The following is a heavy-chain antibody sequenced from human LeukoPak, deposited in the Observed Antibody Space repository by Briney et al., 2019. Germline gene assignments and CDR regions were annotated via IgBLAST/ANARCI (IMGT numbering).Heavy chain of an antibody. CDR1: GGSFSGYY. V-gene: IGHV4-34*01. D-gene: IGHD5-24*01. J-gene: IGHJ4*02. CDR2: INHSGST. Sequence: SETLSLSCAVYGGSFSGYYWSWIRQPPGKGLEWIGEINHSGSTNYNPSLKSRVTISVDTSKNQFSLKLSSVTAADTAVYYCARQKRWLQYFDYWGQGTLVTVSS. CDR3: ARQKRWLQYFDY.